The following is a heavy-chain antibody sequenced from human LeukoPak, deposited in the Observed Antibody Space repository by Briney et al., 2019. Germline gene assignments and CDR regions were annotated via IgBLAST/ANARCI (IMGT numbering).Heavy chain of an antibody. CDR1: GGSISSYY. D-gene: IGHD3-22*01. J-gene: IGHJ4*02. V-gene: IGHV4-4*07. CDR2: IYTSGST. Sequence: TSSETLSLTCTVSGGSISSYYWSWIRQPAGKGLEWIGRIYTSGSTNYNPSLKSRVTMSVDTSKNQFSLKLRSVTAADTAVYYCARSASGSGYQDYWGQGTLVTVSS. CDR3: ARSASGSGYQDY.